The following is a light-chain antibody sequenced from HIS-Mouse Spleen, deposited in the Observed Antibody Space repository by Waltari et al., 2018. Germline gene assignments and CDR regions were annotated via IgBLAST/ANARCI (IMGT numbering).Light chain of an antibody. CDR2: EGS. CDR1: SSDVGRYNL. J-gene: IGLJ3*02. V-gene: IGLV2-23*01. CDR3: CSYAGSSTWV. Sequence: SALTQPASVSGSPGQSITISCTATSSDVGRYNLVSWYQQHPCKAPKLMLYEGSKRPSGVSNRCSGSKSGNKASLTISGLQAEDEADYYCCSYAGSSTWVFGGGTKLTVL.